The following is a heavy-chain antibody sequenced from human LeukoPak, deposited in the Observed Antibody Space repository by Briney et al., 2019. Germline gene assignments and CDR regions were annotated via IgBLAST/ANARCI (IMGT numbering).Heavy chain of an antibody. Sequence: SETLSLTCAVSGYSISSGYYWGWIRQPPGKGLEWIASKYHSGSTYYNPSLKSRVTISVDKSKNQFSLKLSSLTAADTAVYYCARDGSTGCFDYWGQGTLVTVSS. D-gene: IGHD1-14*01. V-gene: IGHV4-38-2*02. CDR3: ARDGSTGCFDY. J-gene: IGHJ4*02. CDR1: GYSISSGYY. CDR2: KYHSGST.